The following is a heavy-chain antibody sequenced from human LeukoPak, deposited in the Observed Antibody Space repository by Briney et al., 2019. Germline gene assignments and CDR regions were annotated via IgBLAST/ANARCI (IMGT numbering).Heavy chain of an antibody. V-gene: IGHV1-69*01. D-gene: IGHD3-9*01. Sequence: SVKVSCKASGGTFSSYAISWVRQAPGQGLEWIGGIIPIFGTANYAQKFQGRVTITADESTSTAYMELSSLRSEDTAVYYCASPREGPLVRGAYDILTAWGQGTLVTVSS. CDR1: GGTFSSYA. CDR3: ASPREGPLVRGAYDILTA. J-gene: IGHJ5*02. CDR2: IIPIFGTA.